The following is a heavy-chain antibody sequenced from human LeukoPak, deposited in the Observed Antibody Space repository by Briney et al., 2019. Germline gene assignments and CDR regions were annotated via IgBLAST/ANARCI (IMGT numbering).Heavy chain of an antibody. CDR1: GFIVSTNY. V-gene: IGHV3-53*01. J-gene: IGHJ4*02. Sequence: GGSLRLSCAASGFIVSTNYMSWVRQAPGKGLEWVGVIYSGTRTNYADSVKGRFTISRDNSKNTLYLQMNSLRAEDTAVYYCAKGTLGVWGSYRYTSYYFDYWGQGTLVTVSS. D-gene: IGHD3-16*02. CDR3: AKGTLGVWGSYRYTSYYFDY. CDR2: IYSGTRT.